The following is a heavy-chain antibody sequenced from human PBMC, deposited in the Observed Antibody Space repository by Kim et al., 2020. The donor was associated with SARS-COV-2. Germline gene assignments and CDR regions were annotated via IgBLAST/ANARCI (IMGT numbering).Heavy chain of an antibody. Sequence: ASVKVSCKASGYIFINYYIHWVRQAPGQGLEWMGMINPSGGSTSYAQKFQGRVTMTRDTSTSTVYMELSSLRSEDTAMCYCARNSNSGLDYWGQGTLVTVS. CDR2: INPSGGST. CDR1: GYIFINYY. J-gene: IGHJ4*02. CDR3: ARNSNSGLDY. D-gene: IGHD3-22*01. V-gene: IGHV1-46*01.